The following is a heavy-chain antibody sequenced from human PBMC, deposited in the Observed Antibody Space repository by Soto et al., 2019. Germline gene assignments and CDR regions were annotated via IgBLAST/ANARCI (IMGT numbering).Heavy chain of an antibody. CDR3: ARDRTAQYYYYGMDV. CDR2: ISYDGSSK. D-gene: IGHD2-21*02. CDR1: GFTFSSYA. J-gene: IGHJ6*02. Sequence: QVQLVESGGGVVQPGRSLRLSCATSGFTFSSYAMHWVRQAPGKGLEWVAVISYDGSSKYYADSVKGRFTISRDNSKNTLYGQMNSLRPGDTGLYYCARDRTAQYYYYGMDVWGQGTTVTVSS. V-gene: IGHV3-30-3*01.